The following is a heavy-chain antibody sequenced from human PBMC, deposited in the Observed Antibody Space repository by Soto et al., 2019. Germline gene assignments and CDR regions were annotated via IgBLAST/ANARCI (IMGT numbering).Heavy chain of an antibody. Sequence: ASVKFSCKASGYTFTSYGIIWLRQAPGQGLEWMGWISAYNGSTSYAQKLQGRVTMTTDTSTSTAYMERRSLRSDDTAVYYCARDYDSTRYMGDAFDISGQGTMVTVSS. CDR1: GYTFTSYG. D-gene: IGHD3-22*01. CDR3: ARDYDSTRYMGDAFDI. J-gene: IGHJ3*02. V-gene: IGHV1-18*01. CDR2: ISAYNGST.